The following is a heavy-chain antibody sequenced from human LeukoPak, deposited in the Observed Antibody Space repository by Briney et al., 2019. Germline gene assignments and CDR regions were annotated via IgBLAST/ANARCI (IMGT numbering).Heavy chain of an antibody. J-gene: IGHJ4*02. V-gene: IGHV4-61*02. CDR3: ARAELYYFDY. D-gene: IGHD1-26*01. CDR1: GGSISSGSYY. Sequence: SQTLSLTCTVPGGSISSGSYYWSWIRQPAGKGLEWIGRIYTSGSTNYNPSLKSRVTISVDTSKNQLSLKLSSVTAADTAVYYCARAELYYFDYWGQGTLVTVSS. CDR2: IYTSGST.